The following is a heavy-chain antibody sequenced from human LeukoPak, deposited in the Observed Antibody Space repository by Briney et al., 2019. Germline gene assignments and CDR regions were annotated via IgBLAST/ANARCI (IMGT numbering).Heavy chain of an antibody. J-gene: IGHJ4*02. D-gene: IGHD6-13*01. CDR2: INHSGST. CDR1: GGSFSGYY. Sequence: SETLSLTCAVYGGSFSGYYWSWIRQPPGKGLEWIGEINHSGSTNYNPSLKSRVTISVDTSKNQFSLKLSSVTAADTAVYYCARGRAARGFSYWGQGTLVTVSS. V-gene: IGHV4-34*01. CDR3: ARGRAARGFSY.